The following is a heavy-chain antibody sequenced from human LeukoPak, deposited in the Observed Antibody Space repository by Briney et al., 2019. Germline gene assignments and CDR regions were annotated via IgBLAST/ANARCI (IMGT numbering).Heavy chain of an antibody. Sequence: VASVKVSCKASGYTFTSYGISWVRQAPGQGLEWMGWISAYNGNTNYAQKLQGRVTMTTDTSTSTAYMELRSLRSDDTAVYYCARVLYYYDSSGYSHFDYWGQGTLVTVSS. J-gene: IGHJ4*02. CDR2: ISAYNGNT. V-gene: IGHV1-18*01. CDR3: ARVLYYYDSSGYSHFDY. D-gene: IGHD3-22*01. CDR1: GYTFTSYG.